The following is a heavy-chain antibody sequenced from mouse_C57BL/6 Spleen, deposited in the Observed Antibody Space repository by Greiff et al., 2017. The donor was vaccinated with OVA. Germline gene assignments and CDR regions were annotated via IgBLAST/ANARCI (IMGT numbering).Heavy chain of an antibody. CDR2: INPNNVGT. CDR1: GYTFNNYY. CDR3: ASDGYCLGGGMDY. D-gene: IGHD2-3*01. Sequence: EVQLQQSGPELVKPGASVKISCKASGYTFNNYYMTWVKQSHGKSFGWIGDINPNNVGTSYNQKFKGKATLTVDKASSTAYMELRSLTSEDSAVYYCASDGYCLGGGMDYWGQGTSVTVSS. J-gene: IGHJ4*01. V-gene: IGHV1-26*01.